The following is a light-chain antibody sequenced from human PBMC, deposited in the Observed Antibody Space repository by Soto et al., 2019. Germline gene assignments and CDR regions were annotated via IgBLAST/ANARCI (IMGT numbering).Light chain of an antibody. CDR1: QSLVNSDGNTY. CDR2: KVS. J-gene: IGKJ1*01. Sequence: DVVMTQSPLSLPVTLGQPASISCRSSQSLVNSDGNTYLNWFQQRPGQSPRRLIYKVSNRDSGVPDRFSGSGSGTDFTLKISRVEAEDVGVYYCMQGTHWPPSCTFGQGTKVEIK. CDR3: MQGTHWPPSCT. V-gene: IGKV2-30*01.